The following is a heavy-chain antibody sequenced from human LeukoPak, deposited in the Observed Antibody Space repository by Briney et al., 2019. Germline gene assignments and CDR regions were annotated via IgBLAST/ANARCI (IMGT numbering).Heavy chain of an antibody. D-gene: IGHD2-15*01. CDR3: AKDISIAATWYFDL. J-gene: IGHJ2*01. CDR1: GFIFDDYA. CDR2: ISWNNGSV. Sequence: GGSLRLSCAASGFIFDDYAMHWVRQAPGKGLEWVSGISWNNGSVGYADSVKGRFTISRYNAKNSLYLQMNSLRPEDTALYYCAKDISIAATWYFDLWGRGTLVTVSS. V-gene: IGHV3-9*01.